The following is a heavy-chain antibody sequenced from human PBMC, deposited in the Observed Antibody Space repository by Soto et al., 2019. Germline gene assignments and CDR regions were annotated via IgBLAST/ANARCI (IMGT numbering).Heavy chain of an antibody. Sequence: SVKVSCKASGGNSRSEAISWVRQAPGHGLEWMGRIIPMFSTPHYAQKFQGRVTIIADESTTTVNMEMRGLTYEDTAVYYCASAQFSDILTADDYGMDVWGQGTSVTVSS. CDR1: GGNSRSEA. CDR2: IIPMFSTP. J-gene: IGHJ6*02. D-gene: IGHD3-9*01. V-gene: IGHV1-69*13. CDR3: ASAQFSDILTADDYGMDV.